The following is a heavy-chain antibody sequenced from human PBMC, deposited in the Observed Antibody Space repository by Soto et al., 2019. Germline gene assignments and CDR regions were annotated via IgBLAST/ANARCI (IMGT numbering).Heavy chain of an antibody. D-gene: IGHD3-3*01. CDR2: IYHSGST. CDR1: GGSISSGGYS. Sequence: QLQLQESGSGLVKPSQTLSLTCAVSGGSISSGGYSWSWIRQPPGKGLEWIGYIYHSGSTYYNPSLKSRVTISVDRSKTQFSLKLSSVTAADTAVYYCARTVTERWSGTIHYFDYWGQGTLVTVSS. CDR3: ARTVTERWSGTIHYFDY. V-gene: IGHV4-30-2*01. J-gene: IGHJ4*02.